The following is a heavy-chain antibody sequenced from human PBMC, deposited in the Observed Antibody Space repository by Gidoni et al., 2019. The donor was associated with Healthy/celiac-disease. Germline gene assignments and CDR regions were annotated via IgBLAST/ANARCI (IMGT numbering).Heavy chain of an antibody. J-gene: IGHJ4*02. Sequence: EVQLVESGGGLVQHGGSLRRSCAASGFTFSSYNMNWVRQAPGKGLEWVSNISSSSSILHYADFAKGRFTISRDNAKNSLYLQMNNLRAEDTAVYYCARASSLGYFDYWGQGTLVTVSS. CDR2: ISSSSSIL. V-gene: IGHV3-48*01. CDR1: GFTFSSYN. CDR3: ARASSLGYFDY. D-gene: IGHD7-27*01.